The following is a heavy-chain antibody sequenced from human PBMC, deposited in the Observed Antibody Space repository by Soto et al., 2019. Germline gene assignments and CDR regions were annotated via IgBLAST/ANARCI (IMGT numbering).Heavy chain of an antibody. CDR2: ISYDGSNK. D-gene: IGHD2-21*02. V-gene: IGHV3-30*18. J-gene: IGHJ4*02. CDR3: AKDPSAYCGGDCYTDY. Sequence: QVQLVESGGGVVQPGRSLRLSCAASGFTFSSYGMHWVRQAPGKGLEWVAVISYDGSNKYYADSVKGRFTISRDNSKNTLYLQMNSLRAEDTAVYYCAKDPSAYCGGDCYTDYWGQGTLVTVSS. CDR1: GFTFSSYG.